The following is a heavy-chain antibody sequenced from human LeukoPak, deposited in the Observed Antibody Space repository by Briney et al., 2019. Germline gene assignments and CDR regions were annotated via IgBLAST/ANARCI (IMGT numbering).Heavy chain of an antibody. CDR2: ISGSGINT. J-gene: IGHJ4*02. V-gene: IGHV3-23*01. Sequence: GGSLRLSCAASGFTVSSNYMSWVRQAPGKGLEWVSGISGSGINTYYADSVKGRFTISRDNSKNTLFLQMNSLRAEDTAVYYCAHTSVAVISQNYFDSWGQGTLVTVSS. D-gene: IGHD3-22*01. CDR1: GFTVSSNY. CDR3: AHTSVAVISQNYFDS.